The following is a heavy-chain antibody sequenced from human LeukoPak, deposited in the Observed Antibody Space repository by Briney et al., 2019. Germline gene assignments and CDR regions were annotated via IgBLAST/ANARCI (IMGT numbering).Heavy chain of an antibody. CDR3: ARDDRPIFGVVISLYDAFDI. Sequence: GGSLRLSCAASGFTFSSYSMNWVRQAPGKGLEGVSSISSSSSYIYYADSVKGRFTISRDNAKNSLYLQMNSLRAEDTAVYYCARDDRPIFGVVISLYDAFDIWGQGTMVTVSS. D-gene: IGHD3-3*01. CDR2: ISSSSSYI. V-gene: IGHV3-21*01. J-gene: IGHJ3*02. CDR1: GFTFSSYS.